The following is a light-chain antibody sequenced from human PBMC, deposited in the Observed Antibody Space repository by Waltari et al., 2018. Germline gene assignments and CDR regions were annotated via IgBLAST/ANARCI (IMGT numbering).Light chain of an antibody. CDR2: DAS. J-gene: IGKJ1*01. CDR1: QSVSRT. Sequence: EIVLTQSPGTLSLSPGERATLSCRASQSVSRTLAWYQQKPGQAPRLLIYDASTRATGIPDRFSGSGSGTDCSLTMSRVGPEDFAVYYCQKYGTLPATFGQGTKVEIK. CDR3: QKYGTLPAT. V-gene: IGKV3-20*01.